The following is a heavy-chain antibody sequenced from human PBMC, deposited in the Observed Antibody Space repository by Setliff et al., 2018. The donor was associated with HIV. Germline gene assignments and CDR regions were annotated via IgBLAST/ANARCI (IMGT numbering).Heavy chain of an antibody. Sequence: ASVKVSCKASGYTFTGYFIHWVRQAPEQGLEWMAWLNHKNGGTNYAQKFQGRVTVTRGTSITTAYTELSRLTTDDTAVYYCALQYDDTRGYYNNWGQGTLVTVSS. V-gene: IGHV1-2*02. J-gene: IGHJ4*02. D-gene: IGHD3-22*01. CDR2: LNHKNGGT. CDR1: GYTFTGYF. CDR3: ALQYDDTRGYYNN.